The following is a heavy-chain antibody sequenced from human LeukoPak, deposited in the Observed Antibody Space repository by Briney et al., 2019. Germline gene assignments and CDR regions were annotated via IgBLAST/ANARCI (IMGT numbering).Heavy chain of an antibody. V-gene: IGHV4-61*02. CDR1: GGSISSGSYY. CDR2: IYTSGST. Sequence: KASETLSLTCTVSGGSISSGSYYWSWIRQPAGKGLEWIGRIYTSGSTNYNPSLKSRVTISVDTSKNQFSLKLSSVTAADTAVYYCARARGSWDLRYSSSEGFFDYWGQGTLVTVSS. J-gene: IGHJ4*02. D-gene: IGHD2-15*01. CDR3: ARARGSWDLRYSSSEGFFDY.